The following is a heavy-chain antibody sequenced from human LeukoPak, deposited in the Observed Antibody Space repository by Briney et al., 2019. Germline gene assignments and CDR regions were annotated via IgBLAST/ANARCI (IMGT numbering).Heavy chain of an antibody. D-gene: IGHD1-26*01. Sequence: GGSLRLSCVGSGFIFSSHSMNWVRQAPGKGLEWVSFIGSSGSYIYYADSVKGRFTISRDNAQKSLYLQMNSLRAEDTAVYYCAKALRSGSVGDYWGQGTLVTVSP. CDR1: GFIFSSHS. CDR2: IGSSGSYI. J-gene: IGHJ4*02. V-gene: IGHV3-21*01. CDR3: AKALRSGSVGDY.